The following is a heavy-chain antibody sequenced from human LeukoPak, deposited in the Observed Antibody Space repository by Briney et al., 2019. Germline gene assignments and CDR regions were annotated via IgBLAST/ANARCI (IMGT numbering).Heavy chain of an antibody. V-gene: IGHV4-39*07. CDR1: GGSISSSSDY. J-gene: IGHJ4*02. CDR2: IYYSGST. D-gene: IGHD6-13*01. Sequence: ASETLSLTCTVSGGSISSSSDYWGWIRQPPGKGLEWIGNIYYSGSTYYDPSLKSRVTISLDTSKNQFSLKLSSATAADTAVYCCARVGSTWPFYYFDYWGQGTLVTVSS. CDR3: ARVGSTWPFYYFDY.